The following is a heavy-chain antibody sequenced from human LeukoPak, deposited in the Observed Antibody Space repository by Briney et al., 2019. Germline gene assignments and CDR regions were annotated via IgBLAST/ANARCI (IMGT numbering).Heavy chain of an antibody. CDR2: IYYGGST. D-gene: IGHD2-15*01. CDR1: GGSISSSNYY. V-gene: IGHV4-39*01. J-gene: IGHJ5*02. Sequence: SETLSLTCTVSGGSISSSNYYWGWIRQPPGKGLECIGSIYYGGSTYYNPSLKSRVTISVDTSMNQFSLKLSFVTTADTAVYYCARALGYCSGGSCTRGYNWFDPWGQGTLVTVPS. CDR3: ARALGYCSGGSCTRGYNWFDP.